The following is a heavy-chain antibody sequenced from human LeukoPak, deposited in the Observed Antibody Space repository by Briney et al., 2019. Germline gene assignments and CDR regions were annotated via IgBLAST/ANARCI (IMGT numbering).Heavy chain of an antibody. CDR1: RFTFSSYG. CDR3: AKVKGEVIGAFDI. Sequence: PGRSLRLSCAASRFTFSSYGMHWVRQAPGKGLEWVAVISYDGNNRCYADSVKGRFTISRYNSKNTLYLQMNSLRAEDTAVYYCAKVKGEVIGAFDIWGQGTMVTVSS. J-gene: IGHJ3*02. V-gene: IGHV3-30*18. CDR2: ISYDGNNR. D-gene: IGHD3-16*01.